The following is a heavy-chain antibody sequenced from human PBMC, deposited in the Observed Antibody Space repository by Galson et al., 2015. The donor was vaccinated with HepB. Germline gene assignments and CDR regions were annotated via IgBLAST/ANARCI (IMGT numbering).Heavy chain of an antibody. CDR2: IDWDDVK. CDR3: ARTDVGSFLDAFDI. CDR1: GFSLTTSEMR. D-gene: IGHD1-26*01. Sequence: PALVKPTQTLTLTCTLSGFSLTTSEMRVNWIRQPPGKALEWLARIDWDDVKFYNTSLKARLTISRDTSRNQVVLTMTDMDPVDTATYYCARTDVGSFLDAFDIWGQGTMVTVSS. J-gene: IGHJ3*02. V-gene: IGHV2-70*04.